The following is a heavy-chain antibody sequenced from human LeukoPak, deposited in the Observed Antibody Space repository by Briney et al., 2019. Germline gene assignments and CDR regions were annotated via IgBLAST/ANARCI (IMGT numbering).Heavy chain of an antibody. CDR2: IKTDGST. Sequence: GGSLRLSCAASGLTFSTYWMHWVRHAPGKGLVWVSRIKTDGSTNYADCVKGRFTISRDNAKNTVSLQMKSLRPEDTGVYYCARAPSEIGGYYPEYFRHWGQGTLVTVSS. J-gene: IGHJ1*01. V-gene: IGHV3-74*01. CDR3: ARAPSEIGGYYPEYFRH. CDR1: GLTFSTYW. D-gene: IGHD3-22*01.